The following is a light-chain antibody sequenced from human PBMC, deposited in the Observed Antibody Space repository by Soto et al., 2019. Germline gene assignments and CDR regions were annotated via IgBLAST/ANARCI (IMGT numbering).Light chain of an antibody. Sequence: QSVLTRTPSASGTPGQRVTISCSGDRSNIGSDTVNWYQQVPGSVPKLLIYSNNLRPSGVPDRFSGSKSGTSASLAISGLQSEDDAHYYCVVWDDSLGGWVFGGGTKLTVL. J-gene: IGLJ3*02. CDR3: VVWDDSLGGWV. CDR1: RSNIGSDT. V-gene: IGLV1-44*01. CDR2: SNN.